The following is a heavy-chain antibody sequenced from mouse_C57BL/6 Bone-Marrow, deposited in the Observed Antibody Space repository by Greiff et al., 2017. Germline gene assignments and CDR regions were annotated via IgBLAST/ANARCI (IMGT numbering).Heavy chain of an antibody. CDR1: GYTFTSYW. J-gene: IGHJ1*03. D-gene: IGHD4-1*01. CDR3: ARELTNWDWYFDV. V-gene: IGHV1-64*01. Sequence: QVQLQQSGAELVKPGASVKLSCKASGYTFTSYWMHWVKQRPGQGLEWIGMIHPNSGSTNYNEKFKSKATLTVDKSSSTAYMQLSSLTSEDSAVYYCARELTNWDWYFDVWGTGTTVTVSS. CDR2: IHPNSGST.